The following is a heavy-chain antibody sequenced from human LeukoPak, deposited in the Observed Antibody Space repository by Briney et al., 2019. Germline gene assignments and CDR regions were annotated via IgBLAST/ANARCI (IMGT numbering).Heavy chain of an antibody. Sequence: SETLSLTCTVSGYFITRGYYWGWIRQPPGKGPQWIGSIHHSGITYYNPSLKSRVTISVDTSKNQFSLKLSSVTAADTAVYYCARTSSSGLVGGYYFDYWGQGTLVTVSS. D-gene: IGHD6-19*01. CDR3: ARTSSSGLVGGYYFDY. CDR2: IHHSGIT. CDR1: GYFITRGYY. J-gene: IGHJ4*02. V-gene: IGHV4-38-2*02.